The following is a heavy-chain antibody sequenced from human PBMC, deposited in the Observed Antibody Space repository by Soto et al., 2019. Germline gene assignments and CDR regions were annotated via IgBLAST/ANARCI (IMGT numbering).Heavy chain of an antibody. CDR1: GGTFSSYA. V-gene: IGHV1-69*13. CDR2: IIPIFGTA. J-gene: IGHJ6*02. D-gene: IGHD6-13*01. CDR3: ARPYSSSWYHYGMDV. Sequence: GASVKVSCKASGGTFSSYAISWVRQAPGQGLEWMGGIIPIFGTANYAQKFQGRVTITADESTSTAYMGLSSLRSEDTAVYYCARPYSSSWYHYGMDVWGQGTTVTVSS.